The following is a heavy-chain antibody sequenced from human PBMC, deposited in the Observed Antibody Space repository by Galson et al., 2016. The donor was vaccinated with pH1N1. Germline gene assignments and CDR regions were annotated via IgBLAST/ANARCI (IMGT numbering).Heavy chain of an antibody. Sequence: SLRLSCAASGFTFRLHGMCWVRQAFGKGLEWVAYISGGGGDKFYAESVRGRFTISRDNAYSTVSLQMDRRTVDATAIYYCVQEDSRGYSYFLENWGQGTPVTVSS. J-gene: IGHJ4*02. CDR2: ISGGGGDK. D-gene: IGHD3-22*01. V-gene: IGHV3-23*01. CDR1: GFTFRLHG. CDR3: VQEDSRGYSYFLEN.